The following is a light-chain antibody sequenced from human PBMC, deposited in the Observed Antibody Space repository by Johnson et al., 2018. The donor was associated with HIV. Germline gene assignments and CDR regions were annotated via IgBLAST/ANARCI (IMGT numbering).Light chain of an antibody. V-gene: IGLV1-51*01. CDR1: DSNIVNNY. CDR3: GTWDSSLSAGV. J-gene: IGLJ1*01. CDR2: DNN. Sequence: QSVLTQPPSVSAAPGQKVTISCSGTDSNIVNNYVSWYQQFPVTAPKLLIYDNNKRPSGIPDRFSASKSGTSATLGITGLQTGDEADYYCGTWDSSLSAGVFGTGTNVTVL.